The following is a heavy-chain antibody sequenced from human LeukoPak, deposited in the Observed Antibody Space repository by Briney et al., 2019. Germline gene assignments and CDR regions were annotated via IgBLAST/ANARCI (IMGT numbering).Heavy chain of an antibody. CDR3: ATDRGAAFDD. J-gene: IGHJ4*02. CDR1: GFTFSSYE. D-gene: IGHD3-10*01. V-gene: IGHV3-48*03. Sequence: RGGSLRLSCAASGFTFSSYEMNWVRQAPGKGLEWVSYISSSGSAIYYADSVKGRFTISRDNAKNSLYLQMNGLRAEDTAVYYCATDRGAAFDDWGQGTLVTVSS. CDR2: ISSSGSAI.